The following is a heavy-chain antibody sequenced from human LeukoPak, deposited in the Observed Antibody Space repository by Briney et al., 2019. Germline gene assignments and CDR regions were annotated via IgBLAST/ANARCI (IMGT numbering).Heavy chain of an antibody. CDR3: AKAGSDWYYFDS. J-gene: IGHJ4*02. V-gene: IGHV3-23*01. CDR2: ISESGGST. Sequence: PGGSLRLPCAASGFTFNTYAMTWVRQAPGKGLEWVSDISESGGSTYYEDSVQGRFTISRDNSKNTLYLQMNSLRVEDTAIYYCAKAGSDWYYFDSWGQGTLVTVSS. CDR1: GFTFNTYA. D-gene: IGHD6-19*01.